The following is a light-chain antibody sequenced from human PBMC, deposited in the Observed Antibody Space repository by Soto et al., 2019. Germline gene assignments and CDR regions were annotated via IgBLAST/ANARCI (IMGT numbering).Light chain of an antibody. V-gene: IGKV1-5*03. CDR1: QSISAW. Sequence: DIQMTQSPSTLSASVGDRVTITCRASQSISAWLVWYQQKPGKAPKLLIYKASTLESGVPSRFSGSGSGTEFTLTISSLQPDDFATYYCQQYNNNASWTFGQGTKVQIK. CDR3: QQYNNNASWT. J-gene: IGKJ1*01. CDR2: KAS.